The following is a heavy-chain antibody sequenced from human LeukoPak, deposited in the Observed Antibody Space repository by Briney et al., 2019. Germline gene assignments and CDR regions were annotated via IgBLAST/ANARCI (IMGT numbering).Heavy chain of an antibody. J-gene: IGHJ3*01. CDR1: GFTFIVGA. V-gene: IGHV3-23*01. Sequence: WGSLPLTLAASGFTFIVGAMTWVRQAPGKGLEWVSLIGASGESTYYADSLKGRFTISRDNSKNTLSLQMNSLRVEDTAMYFCANDIQYASWGQGTMVTVSS. D-gene: IGHD5-24*01. CDR2: IGASGEST. CDR3: ANDIQYAS.